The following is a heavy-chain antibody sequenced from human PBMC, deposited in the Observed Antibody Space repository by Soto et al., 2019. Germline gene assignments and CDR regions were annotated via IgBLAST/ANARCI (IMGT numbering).Heavy chain of an antibody. CDR2: ISYDGSNK. V-gene: IGHV3-30-3*01. D-gene: IGHD6-6*01. Sequence: PGGSLRLSCAASGFTFSSYAMHWVRQAPGKGLEWVAVISYDGSNKYYADSVKGRFTISRDNSKNTLYLQMNSLRAEDTAVYHCARGEQLAPPFDYWGQGTLVTVSS. J-gene: IGHJ4*02. CDR1: GFTFSSYA. CDR3: ARGEQLAPPFDY.